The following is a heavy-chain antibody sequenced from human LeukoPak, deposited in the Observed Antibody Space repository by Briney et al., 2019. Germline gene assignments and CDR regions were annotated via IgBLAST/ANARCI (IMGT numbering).Heavy chain of an antibody. J-gene: IGHJ4*02. CDR1: GTYW. Sequence: GGSLRLSCAASGTYWMHWVRQAPGKGLVWVSHINSDGSWTGYADSVKGRFTISKDNAKNTVSLQMNNLRAEDTAVYYCAREVVGASSGDYWGQGTLVTVSS. V-gene: IGHV3-74*01. D-gene: IGHD1-26*01. CDR2: INSDGSWT. CDR3: AREVVGASSGDY.